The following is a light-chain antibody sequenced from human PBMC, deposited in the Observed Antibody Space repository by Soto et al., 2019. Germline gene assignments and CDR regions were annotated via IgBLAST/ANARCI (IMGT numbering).Light chain of an antibody. V-gene: IGLV2-14*01. CDR3: SSYTSSSALL. CDR2: EVS. CDR1: SSDVGGYNY. J-gene: IGLJ3*02. Sequence: QSALPQPASVSGSPGQSITISCTGTSSDVGGYNYVSWYQQHPGKAPKLLIYEVSNRPSGVSNRFSGSKSGDTASLTISGLQAEDEANYYCSSYTSSSALLFGVGTKLPVL.